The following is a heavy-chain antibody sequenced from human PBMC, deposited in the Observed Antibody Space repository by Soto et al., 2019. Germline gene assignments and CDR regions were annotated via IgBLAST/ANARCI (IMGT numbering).Heavy chain of an antibody. CDR1: GFTFSKAW. V-gene: IGHV3-15*01. CDR3: TTDGMITFGGVLVPNWFDP. Sequence: EVQLVESGGVLVKPGGSLRLSCAASGFTFSKAWMSWVRQAPGKGLEWVGRIKSKADGGTTDYAAPVKGRFTISRDDSKKTLYLQMNSLKTEDTAVYCCTTDGMITFGGVLVPNWFDPWGQGTLVTVSS. CDR2: IKSKADGGTT. J-gene: IGHJ5*02. D-gene: IGHD3-16*02.